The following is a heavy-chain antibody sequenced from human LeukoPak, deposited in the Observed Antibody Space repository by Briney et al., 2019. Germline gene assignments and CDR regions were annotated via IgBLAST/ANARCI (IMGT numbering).Heavy chain of an antibody. V-gene: IGHV4-34*01. CDR1: GGSFSGYY. D-gene: IGHD6-19*01. CDR3: ARVDSSGWSYWYFDL. J-gene: IGHJ2*01. Sequence: PSETLSLTCAVYGGSFSGYYWSWIHQPPGKGLEWIGEINHSGSTNYNPSLKSRVTISVDTSKNQFSLKLSSVTAADTAVYYCARVDSSGWSYWYFDLWGRGTLVTVSS. CDR2: INHSGST.